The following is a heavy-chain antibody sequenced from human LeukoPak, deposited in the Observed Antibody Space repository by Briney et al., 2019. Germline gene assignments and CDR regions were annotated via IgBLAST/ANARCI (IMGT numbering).Heavy chain of an antibody. D-gene: IGHD6-19*01. CDR3: ARQIEQWMVLDYFDY. J-gene: IGHJ4*02. CDR2: IYYSGST. Sequence: PSENLSLTCTVSGGSSSSSSYYWRWIRQPPGKGLEWIGSIYYSGSTYYNPSLKSRVTISVDTSKNQFSLKLSSVTSADTAVYYCARQIEQWMVLDYFDYWGQGTLVTVSS. V-gene: IGHV4-39*01. CDR1: GGSSSSSSYY.